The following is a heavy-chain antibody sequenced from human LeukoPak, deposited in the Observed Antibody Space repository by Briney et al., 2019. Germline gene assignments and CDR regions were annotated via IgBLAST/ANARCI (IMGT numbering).Heavy chain of an antibody. CDR1: GFTFSSYA. CDR3: AKGPGIAAAGTDY. Sequence: GGSLRLSCAASGFTFSSYAMSWVRQAPGKGLEWVSTISGSGDTTYYADSVKGRFTISRDNSKNTLYLQMNSLRAEDTAVYYCAKGPGIAAAGTDYWGQGTLVTVSS. J-gene: IGHJ4*02. CDR2: ISGSGDTT. V-gene: IGHV3-23*01. D-gene: IGHD6-13*01.